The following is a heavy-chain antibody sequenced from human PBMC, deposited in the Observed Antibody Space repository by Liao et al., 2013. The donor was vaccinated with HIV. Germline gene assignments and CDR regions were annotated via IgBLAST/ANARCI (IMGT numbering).Heavy chain of an antibody. V-gene: IGHV4-30-4*08. CDR3: ARVDRAPNFFDH. CDR1: GGSINSAEHF. J-gene: IGHJ4*02. Sequence: QVHLEESGPGLVKPSQTLSLTCSVSGGSINSAEHFWTWIRQPPGKGLEWIGYIYYSGTTNYNSSLKSRLTISIDTSRNKFSLNLHSVTVADTAVYYCARVDRAPNFFDHWGQGSLVIVSS. CDR2: IYYSGTT. D-gene: IGHD3-22*01.